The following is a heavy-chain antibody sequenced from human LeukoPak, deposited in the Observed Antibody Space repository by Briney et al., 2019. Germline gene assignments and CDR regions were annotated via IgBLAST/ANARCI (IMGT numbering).Heavy chain of an antibody. Sequence: KASETLSLTCAVYGGSFSKYYWSWIRQPPGKGLEWIGEINHSGSTNYNPSLKSRVTISVDTSKNQFSLKLSSVTAADTAVYYCARGEWELPGVEDWGQGTLVTVSS. V-gene: IGHV4-34*01. D-gene: IGHD1-26*01. CDR1: GGSFSKYY. CDR3: ARGEWELPGVED. CDR2: INHSGST. J-gene: IGHJ4*02.